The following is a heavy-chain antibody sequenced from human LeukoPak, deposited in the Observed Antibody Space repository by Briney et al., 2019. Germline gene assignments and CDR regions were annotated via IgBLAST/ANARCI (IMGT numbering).Heavy chain of an antibody. J-gene: IGHJ4*02. CDR2: ISGSGGST. CDR1: GFTFSSYA. V-gene: IGHV3-23*01. Sequence: PGGSLRLSCAASGFTFSSYAMSWVRQAPGKGLEWVSAISGSGGSTYYADSVKGRFTISGDNSKNTLYLQMNSQRAEDTAVYYCAKTLGYCSGGSCYQKFDYWGQRTLVTVSS. D-gene: IGHD2-15*01. CDR3: AKTLGYCSGGSCYQKFDY.